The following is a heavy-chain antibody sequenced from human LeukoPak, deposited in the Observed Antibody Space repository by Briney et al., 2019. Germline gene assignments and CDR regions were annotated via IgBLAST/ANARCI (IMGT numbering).Heavy chain of an antibody. J-gene: IGHJ4*02. D-gene: IGHD3-10*01. CDR2: ISGSGGST. CDR3: AKNPPTMVRGGRTNYFDY. Sequence: GGSLRLSCAASGFTFSSYVMSWVRQAPGKGLEWVSGISGSGGSTYYADSVKGRFTISRDNSKNTLYLQMNSLRAEDTVVYYCAKNPPTMVRGGRTNYFDYWGQGTLVTVSS. CDR1: GFTFSSYV. V-gene: IGHV3-23*01.